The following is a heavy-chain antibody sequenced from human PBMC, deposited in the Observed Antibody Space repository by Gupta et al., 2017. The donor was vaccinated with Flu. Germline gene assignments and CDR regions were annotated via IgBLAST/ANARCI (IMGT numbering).Heavy chain of an antibody. CDR3: AKDRSGNPAIDY. Sequence: EVQLLESGGGLVQPGGSLRLSCAVSGLTFSDSALNWVRQAPGKGLEVVSSITGAGDRTYYADSVMGRFTISRDNAKNTLYLQMNSLRGDDTALYYCAKDRSGNPAIDYWGQGTLVTVSA. CDR1: GLTFSDSA. CDR2: ITGAGDRT. D-gene: IGHD4-23*01. J-gene: IGHJ4*02. V-gene: IGHV3-23*01.